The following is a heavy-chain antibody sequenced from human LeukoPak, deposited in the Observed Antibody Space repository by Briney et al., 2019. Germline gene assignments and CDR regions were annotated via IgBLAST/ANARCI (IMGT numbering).Heavy chain of an antibody. CDR1: GFTFINHG. Sequence: GASVKVSCKASGFTFINHGISWVRQAPGQGLEWMGWISGYNGNTKYTQDLQGRVTMTTDTSTTTAYMEVRSLRSDDTAVYYCARDRGGATVTSYFEYWGQGTLVTVPS. CDR3: ARDRGGATVTSYFEY. D-gene: IGHD4-17*01. J-gene: IGHJ4*02. CDR2: ISGYNGNT. V-gene: IGHV1-18*01.